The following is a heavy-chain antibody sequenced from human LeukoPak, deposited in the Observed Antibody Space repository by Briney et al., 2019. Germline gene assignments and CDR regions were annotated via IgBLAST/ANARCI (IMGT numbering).Heavy chain of an antibody. CDR3: ARDVAAIVGVTAWFDP. D-gene: IGHD1-26*01. Sequence: VASVKVSCKASTYTLTSYAISWMRQAPGQGLEWMGWISVDNGNTNYAQKFQGRVTMTTDTSTNTVYMELRSLRFDDSAVYYCARDVAAIVGVTAWFDPWGQGTLVTVYS. V-gene: IGHV1-18*01. CDR1: TYTLTSYA. CDR2: ISVDNGNT. J-gene: IGHJ5*02.